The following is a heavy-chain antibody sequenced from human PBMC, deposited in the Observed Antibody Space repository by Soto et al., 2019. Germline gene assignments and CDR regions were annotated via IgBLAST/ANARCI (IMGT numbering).Heavy chain of an antibody. Sequence: SETLSLTCTVSGGSISSGGYYWSWIRQHPGKGLEWIGYIYYSGSTYYNPSLKSRVTISVDTSKNQFSLTLSSVTAADTAVYYGARIASLAYCGGDCYFDAFDIWGQGTMVTVSS. D-gene: IGHD2-21*02. CDR3: ARIASLAYCGGDCYFDAFDI. CDR1: GGSISSGGYY. V-gene: IGHV4-31*03. J-gene: IGHJ3*02. CDR2: IYYSGST.